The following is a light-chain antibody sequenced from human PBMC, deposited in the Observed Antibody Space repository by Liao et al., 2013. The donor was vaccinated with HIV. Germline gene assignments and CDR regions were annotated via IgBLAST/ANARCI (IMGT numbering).Light chain of an antibody. V-gene: IGLV3-21*01. CDR3: QVWDGVTAL. J-gene: IGLJ3*02. CDR1: NIGTKN. CDR2: HNT. Sequence: SYVLTQPPSVSVAPGKTATVSCGGNNIGTKNVHWYQQKPGQAPVVVIDHNTDRPSGIPGRFSGSSSENTGTLTISGTQPMDEADYYCQVWDGVTALFGGGTKLTVL.